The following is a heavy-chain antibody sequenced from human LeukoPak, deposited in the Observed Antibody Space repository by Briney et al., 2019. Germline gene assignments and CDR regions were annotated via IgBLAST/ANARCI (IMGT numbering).Heavy chain of an antibody. CDR2: INPNSGGT. Sequence: ASVKVSCKASGYTFTGYYMHWVRQAPGQGLEWMGWINPNSGGTNYAQKFQGRVTMTRDTSISTAYMDLRSLRSDDTAVYYCARVCLIEGVCYAYFDYWGQGTLVTVSS. CDR1: GYTFTGYY. J-gene: IGHJ4*02. CDR3: ARVCLIEGVCYAYFDY. V-gene: IGHV1-2*02. D-gene: IGHD2-8*01.